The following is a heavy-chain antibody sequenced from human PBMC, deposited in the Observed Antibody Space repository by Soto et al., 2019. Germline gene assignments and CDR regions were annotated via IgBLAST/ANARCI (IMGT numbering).Heavy chain of an antibody. V-gene: IGHV3-74*01. CDR3: ATGDSVYLRTGY. D-gene: IGHD5-12*01. J-gene: IGHJ4*02. CDR2: IKSDGTYT. CDR1: GFTFSNYW. Sequence: EVHLLESGGGLVQPGGSLRLSCAASGFTFSNYWMHWVRQAPGKGLVWVSRIKSDGTYTNYADSVKGRFTISRDNAESTLYLQMNSLRAEDTAVYFCATGDSVYLRTGYWGQGTLVTVSS.